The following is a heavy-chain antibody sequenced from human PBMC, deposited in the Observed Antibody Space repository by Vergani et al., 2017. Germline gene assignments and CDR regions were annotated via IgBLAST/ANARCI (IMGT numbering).Heavy chain of an antibody. CDR1: GFTFSSYW. CDR2: IKQDGSEK. D-gene: IGHD3-10*01. Sequence: EVQLVESGGGLVQPGGSLRLSCAASGFTFSSYWMSWVRQAPGKGLEWVANIKQDGSEKSYVDSVQGRFTISRDNAKNSLYLQMNSLRAEDTAVYYCASSGSLRYGSGSHLFDPWGQGTLVTVSS. V-gene: IGHV3-7*01. J-gene: IGHJ5*02. CDR3: ASSGSLRYGSGSHLFDP.